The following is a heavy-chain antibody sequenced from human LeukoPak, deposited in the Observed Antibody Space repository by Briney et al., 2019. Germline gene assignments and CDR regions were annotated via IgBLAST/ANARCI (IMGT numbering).Heavy chain of an antibody. Sequence: PSETLSLTCTVSGGSIRTYYWNWIRQPAGKGLEWIGRIDGSGSTTFSPSLRSRVTMSVDSSKSQISLNLNSVTAADTAMYYCARSPLSSSGWYRADYWGQGTLVTVSS. CDR2: IDGSGST. CDR3: ARSPLSSSGWYRADY. CDR1: GGSIRTYY. D-gene: IGHD6-19*01. V-gene: IGHV4-4*07. J-gene: IGHJ4*02.